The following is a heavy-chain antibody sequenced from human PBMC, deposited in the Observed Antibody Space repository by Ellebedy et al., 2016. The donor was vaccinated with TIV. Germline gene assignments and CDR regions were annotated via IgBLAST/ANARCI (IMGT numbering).Heavy chain of an antibody. CDR2: IRQDGSRV. J-gene: IGHJ4*02. V-gene: IGHV3-7*01. CDR3: VTTLNYGGNCFFDN. CDR1: GFTFSSYW. D-gene: IGHD4-23*01. Sequence: GESLKISCAASGFTFSSYWMTWVRQAPGKGLEWVANIRQDGSRVNYVDSVKGRFTISRDNAKNALHLQMNGLRAEYTAVYYCVTTLNYGGNCFFDNWGQGTLVTVSS.